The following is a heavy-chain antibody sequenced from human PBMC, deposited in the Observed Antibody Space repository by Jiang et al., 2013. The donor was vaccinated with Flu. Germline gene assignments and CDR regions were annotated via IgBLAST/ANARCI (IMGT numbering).Heavy chain of an antibody. V-gene: IGHV5-51*01. D-gene: IGHD5-24*01. Sequence: IGWVRQMSGKGLEWMGITYPGDSDTRYSPSFQGQVTISADMSISTAYLQWSSLKASDTAIYYCARYSELATIEFFQYWGQGTLVTVSS. CDR2: TYPGDSDT. J-gene: IGHJ1*01. CDR3: ARYSELATIEFFQY.